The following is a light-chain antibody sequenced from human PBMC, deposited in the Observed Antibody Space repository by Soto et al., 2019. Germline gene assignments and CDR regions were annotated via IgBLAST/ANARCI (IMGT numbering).Light chain of an antibody. CDR3: TSYAGTYSFFYV. CDR2: EVS. Sequence: QSALTQPPSASGSPGQSVTISCTGTSSDVGAYNYVSCYQQLPGKAPKLIIYEVSKRPSGVPDRFSGSKSGNTASLTVSGLQAEDEADYCCTSYAGTYSFFYVFGTGTKVTVL. V-gene: IGLV2-8*01. J-gene: IGLJ1*01. CDR1: SSDVGAYNY.